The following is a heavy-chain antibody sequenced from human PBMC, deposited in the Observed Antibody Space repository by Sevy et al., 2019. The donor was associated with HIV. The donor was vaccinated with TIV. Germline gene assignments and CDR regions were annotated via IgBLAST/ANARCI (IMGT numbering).Heavy chain of an antibody. CDR2: ISHSGDNT. V-gene: IGHV3-23*01. CDR3: AGRKVGDFWSGSVRGPWAGGPLFDY. D-gene: IGHD3-3*01. Sequence: GGSLRLSCTSSGLSFNNYALTWVCQAPGKGLEWVSTISHSGDNTNYADSVKGRFIISRDNSENALYLQMNSLRAEDTALYYCAGRKVGDFWSGSVRGPWAGGPLFDYWGQGTLVTVSS. CDR1: GLSFNNYA. J-gene: IGHJ4*02.